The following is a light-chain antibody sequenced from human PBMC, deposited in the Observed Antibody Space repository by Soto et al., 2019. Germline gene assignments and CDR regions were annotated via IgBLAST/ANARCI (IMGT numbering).Light chain of an antibody. J-gene: IGLJ1*01. V-gene: IGLV2-14*01. CDR2: DVS. Sequence: QSVLTQPASVSGSPGQSITISCTGTSSDVSGYSYVSWYQQLPGKAPKLMIYDVSDRPSGVSNRFSGSKSGNTASLTISGLQAEDEADYYCSSYTSSSLYVFGTGTKVTVL. CDR1: SSDVSGYSY. CDR3: SSYTSSSLYV.